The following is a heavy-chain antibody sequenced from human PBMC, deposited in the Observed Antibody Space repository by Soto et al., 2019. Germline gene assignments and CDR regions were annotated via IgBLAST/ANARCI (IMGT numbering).Heavy chain of an antibody. D-gene: IGHD5-18*01. CDR1: GGSISSGGYS. CDR2: IYHSGST. Sequence: PSETLSLTCAVSGGSISSGGYSWSWIRQPPGKGLEWIGYIYHSGSTYYNPSLKSRVTISVDRSKNQFSLKLSSVTATDTAVYYCARGRYTDGPWFDYWGQGTLVTVSS. CDR3: ARGRYTDGPWFDY. J-gene: IGHJ4*02. V-gene: IGHV4-30-2*01.